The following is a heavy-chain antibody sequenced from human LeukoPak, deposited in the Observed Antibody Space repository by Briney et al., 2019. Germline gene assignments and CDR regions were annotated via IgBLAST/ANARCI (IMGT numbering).Heavy chain of an antibody. CDR3: ARDRITIGEYYFDY. CDR2: ITYNSDTT. J-gene: IGHJ4*02. V-gene: IGHV3-23*01. CDR1: GFTFSAYG. D-gene: IGHD3-9*01. Sequence: QPGGPLRLSCAASGFTFSAYGMTWVRQAPGKGLEWVSVITYNSDTTYYADSVKGRFTISRDNAKNSLYLQMNSLRAEDTAVYYCARDRITIGEYYFDYWGQGTLVTVSS.